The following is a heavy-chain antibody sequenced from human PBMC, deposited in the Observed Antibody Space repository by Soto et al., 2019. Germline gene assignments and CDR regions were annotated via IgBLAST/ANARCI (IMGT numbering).Heavy chain of an antibody. V-gene: IGHV4-39*01. CDR1: GGSISVNNYY. CDR2: IYYTGST. J-gene: IGHJ5*02. Sequence: QLQLQESGPGLVKPSETLSLTCTVSGGSISVNNYYWGWFRQTPGKGLEWIGNIYYTGSTYYNPSLKSRRSMSVDTYKRQFSLNLNSVTAADTAVYYCARLPRYDFWTWGQGILVNVSS. D-gene: IGHD3-3*01. CDR3: ARLPRYDFWT.